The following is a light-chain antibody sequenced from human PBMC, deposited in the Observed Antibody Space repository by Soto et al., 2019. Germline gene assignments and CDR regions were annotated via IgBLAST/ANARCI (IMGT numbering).Light chain of an antibody. V-gene: IGKV1-5*01. Sequence: DIQMTQSPSTLSASLGDRVTITFRASQTISSWLAWYQQKPGKAPKLLIYGASSLESGVPSRFSGSGSGTHFTLTISSLQPDDFATYYCQHYKTFSWTFGQGTKVDIK. CDR3: QHYKTFSWT. CDR1: QTISSW. CDR2: GAS. J-gene: IGKJ1*01.